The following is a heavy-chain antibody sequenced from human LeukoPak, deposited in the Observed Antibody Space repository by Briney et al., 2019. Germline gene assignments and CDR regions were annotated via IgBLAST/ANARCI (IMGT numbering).Heavy chain of an antibody. CDR3: ARDVLREGSSFN. D-gene: IGHD3-10*01. Sequence: GGSLTLSCAASGFIVSRNYMSWVSQAPGKGLEWVSIIYINDYAYYSDSVKGRFTISRDNSKNTLDLQMSSLRAEDTAVYYCARDVLREGSSFNWGQGTLVTVSS. V-gene: IGHV3-66*01. J-gene: IGHJ4*02. CDR1: GFIVSRNY. CDR2: IYINDYA.